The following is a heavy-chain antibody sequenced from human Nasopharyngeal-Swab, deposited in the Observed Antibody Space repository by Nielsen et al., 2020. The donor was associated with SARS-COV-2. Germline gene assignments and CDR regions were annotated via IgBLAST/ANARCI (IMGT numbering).Heavy chain of an antibody. CDR1: GFTFSSYV. D-gene: IGHD3-10*01. J-gene: IGHJ4*02. Sequence: GESLKISCAASGFTFSSYVMHWVRQAPGKGLEWVAVISYDGSNKYYADSVKGRFTISRDNSKNTLYLQMNSLRAEDTAVYYCAKDSALDYWGQGTLVTVSS. V-gene: IGHV3-30*18. CDR2: ISYDGSNK. CDR3: AKDSALDY.